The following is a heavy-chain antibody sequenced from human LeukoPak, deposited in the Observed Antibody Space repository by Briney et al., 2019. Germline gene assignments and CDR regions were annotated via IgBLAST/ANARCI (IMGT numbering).Heavy chain of an antibody. CDR1: GFTFSSYA. D-gene: IGHD3-9*01. V-gene: IGHV3-23*01. J-gene: IGHJ4*02. CDR3: AKDLTVDGAWDIDY. Sequence: GGSLRLSCAASGFTFSSYAMSWVRQAPGKGLEWVSAISGSGGSTYYADSVKGRFTISRDNSRTTVYLQMNNLRDEDTAVYYCAKDLTVDGAWDIDYWGQGTMITVSS. CDR2: ISGSGGST.